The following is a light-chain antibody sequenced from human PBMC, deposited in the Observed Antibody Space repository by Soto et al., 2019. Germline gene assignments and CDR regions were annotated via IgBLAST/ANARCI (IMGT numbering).Light chain of an antibody. J-gene: IGLJ2*01. Sequence: QSALTQPRSVSGSPGQSVTISCTGTSSDVGGYNYVSWHQQHPGKAPKLMIYDVSKRPSGVPDRFSGSKSGNTASLTISGLQAEDEADYYSCSYAGSYPDVVFGGGTQLTVL. V-gene: IGLV2-11*01. CDR1: SSDVGGYNY. CDR3: CSYAGSYPDVV. CDR2: DVS.